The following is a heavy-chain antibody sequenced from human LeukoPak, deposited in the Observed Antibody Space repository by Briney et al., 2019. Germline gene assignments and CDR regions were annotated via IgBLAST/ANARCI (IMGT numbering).Heavy chain of an antibody. J-gene: IGHJ4*02. CDR3: AQRNYYDSSGYSQFDY. V-gene: IGHV2-5*02. D-gene: IGHD3-22*01. CDR2: IYWDDDK. CDR1: GFSLSTSGVG. Sequence: SGPTLVKPTQTLTLTCTFSGFSLSTSGVGVGWIRQPPGKALEWLALIYWDDDKRYSPSLKSRLTITKDTSKNQVVLTMTNMDPVDTATYYCAQRNYYDSSGYSQFDYWGQGTLVTVSS.